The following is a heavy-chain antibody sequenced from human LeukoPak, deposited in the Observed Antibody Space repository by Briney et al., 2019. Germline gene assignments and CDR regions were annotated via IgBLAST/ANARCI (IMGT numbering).Heavy chain of an antibody. D-gene: IGHD2-15*01. V-gene: IGHV4-31*03. CDR3: ARGGSRVFGGSGWFDP. CDR2: IYYSGST. Sequence: SETLSLTCTVSGGSISSNSYYWRWIRQHPGRGVEWIVYIYYSGSTYYNPALKSRITISVDTSKNRFSLKLSSVTAADTAVYYCARGGSRVFGGSGWFDPWGQGTLVTVSS. CDR1: GGSISSNSYY. J-gene: IGHJ5*02.